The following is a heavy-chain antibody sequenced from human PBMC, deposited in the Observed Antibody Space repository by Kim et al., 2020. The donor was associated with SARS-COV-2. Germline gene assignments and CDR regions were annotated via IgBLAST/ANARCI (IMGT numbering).Heavy chain of an antibody. V-gene: IGHV1-69*13. CDR3: ASFSADYYDSSGSQTPRS. CDR1: GGTFSSYA. J-gene: IGHJ5*02. CDR2: IIPIFGTA. D-gene: IGHD3-22*01. Sequence: SVKVSCKASGGTFSSYAISWVRQAPGQGLEWMGGIIPIFGTANYAQKFQGRVTITADESTSTAYMELSSLRSEDTAVYYCASFSADYYDSSGSQTPRSWGQGTLVTVSS.